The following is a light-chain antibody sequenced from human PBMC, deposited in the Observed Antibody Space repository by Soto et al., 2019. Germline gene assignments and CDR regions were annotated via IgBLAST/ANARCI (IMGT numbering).Light chain of an antibody. CDR2: DAS. V-gene: IGKV1-13*02. Sequence: AIQLTQSPSSLSASVGDSVTITCRASRGINSALAWYQHRPGKAPKLLIYDASSLESGVPSRFSGSGSRTDFTLTISSLQPEDFATYYCQQFNAYPRTFGQGTKLEIK. CDR3: QQFNAYPRT. J-gene: IGKJ2*01. CDR1: RGINSA.